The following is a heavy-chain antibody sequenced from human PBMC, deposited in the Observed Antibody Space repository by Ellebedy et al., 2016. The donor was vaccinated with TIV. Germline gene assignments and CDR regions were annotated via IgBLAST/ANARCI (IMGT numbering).Heavy chain of an antibody. V-gene: IGHV3-30-3*01. CDR1: GFTFSSYA. CDR2: ISYDGSNK. J-gene: IGHJ3*02. CDR3: ARDTAISAFDI. Sequence: PGGSLRLSCAASGFTFSSYAMHWVRQAPGKGLEWVAVISYDGSNKYYADSVKGRFTISRDNSKNTLYLQMNSLRAEDTAVYYCARDTAISAFDIWGQGTMVTVSS. D-gene: IGHD5-18*01.